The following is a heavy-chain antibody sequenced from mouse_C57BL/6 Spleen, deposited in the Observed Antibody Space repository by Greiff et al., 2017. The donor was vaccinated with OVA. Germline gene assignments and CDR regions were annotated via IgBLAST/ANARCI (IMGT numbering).Heavy chain of an antibody. CDR1: GYAFTNYL. D-gene: IGHD2-2*01. CDR2: INPGSGGT. CDR3: AREDTFMVTRFAY. Sequence: QVQLQQSGAELVRPGTSVKVSCKASGYAFTNYLIEWVKQRPGQGLEWIGVINPGSGGTNYNEKFKGKATLTADKSSSTAYMQRSSLTSEDSAVYFCAREDTFMVTRFAYWGQGTLVTVSA. J-gene: IGHJ3*01. V-gene: IGHV1-54*01.